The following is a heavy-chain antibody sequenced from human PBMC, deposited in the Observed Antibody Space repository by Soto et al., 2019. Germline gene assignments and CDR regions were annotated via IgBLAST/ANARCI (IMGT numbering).Heavy chain of an antibody. CDR1: GFTFSSYG. D-gene: IGHD6-13*01. CDR2: IWGSGSGT. V-gene: IGHV3-33*06. Sequence: GGSLRLSCAASGFTFSSYGMHWVRQAPGKGLEWVAVIWGSGSGTYYTDSVKDRFTISRDNSKNTLYLQMNSLRAEDTAVYYCAKDRQQLVKSPFDYWGQGTLVTVSS. J-gene: IGHJ4*02. CDR3: AKDRQQLVKSPFDY.